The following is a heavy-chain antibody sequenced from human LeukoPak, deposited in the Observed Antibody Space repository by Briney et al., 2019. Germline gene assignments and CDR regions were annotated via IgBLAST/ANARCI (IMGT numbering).Heavy chain of an antibody. V-gene: IGHV3-21*01. CDR2: ISSSSSYI. J-gene: IGHJ4*02. CDR1: GFTFSSYS. CDR3: ASDAVAGFDY. D-gene: IGHD6-19*01. Sequence: GGSLRLSCAASGFTFSSYSMNWVRQAPGKGLKWVSSISSSSSYIYYADSVKGRFTISRDNAKNSLYLQMNSLRAEDTAVYYCASDAVAGFDYWGQGTLVTVSS.